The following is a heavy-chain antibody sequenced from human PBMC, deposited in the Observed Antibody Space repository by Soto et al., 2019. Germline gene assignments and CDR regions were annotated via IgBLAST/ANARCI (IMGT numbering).Heavy chain of an antibody. V-gene: IGHV4-59*01. J-gene: IGHJ6*02. D-gene: IGHD2-21*02. CDR1: GGSISSYY. CDR3: ARDLWGYCGTDCYPLDV. CDR2: MYNTGST. Sequence: QVQLQESGPGLVKPSETLSLTCTVSGGSISSYYWSWIRQPPGKGLEWIGYMYNTGSTVYNPSLKTRVTISFDTPKNQFALKLNAVTAADTAVYYCARDLWGYCGTDCYPLDVWGQGSTVTVSS.